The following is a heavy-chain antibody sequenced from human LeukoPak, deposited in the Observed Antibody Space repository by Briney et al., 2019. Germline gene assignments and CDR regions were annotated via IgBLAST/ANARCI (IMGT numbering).Heavy chain of an antibody. CDR3: ARVSMVRGVILDY. CDR2: IYHSGST. Sequence: SEPLSLTCALSGYSIGSGYYWAWIRQPPGKGLEWIGSIYHSGSTYYNPSLKSRFPISVDTSKNQFSLKLSSVTAADTAVYYCARVSMVRGVILDYWGQGTLVTVSS. CDR1: GYSIGSGYY. D-gene: IGHD3-10*01. V-gene: IGHV4-38-2*01. J-gene: IGHJ4*02.